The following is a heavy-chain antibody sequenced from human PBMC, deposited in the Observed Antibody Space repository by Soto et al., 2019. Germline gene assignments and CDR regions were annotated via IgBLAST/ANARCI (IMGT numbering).Heavy chain of an antibody. Sequence: TLSLTCAVSGYSISSGYFWGWIRQPPGKGLEWLGSIYYSGSTYYNPSLKSRVTISVDRSKNQFSLKLSSVTAADTAVYYCARGSTTGGWNWFDPWGQGTLVTVSS. J-gene: IGHJ5*02. CDR1: GYSISSGYF. V-gene: IGHV4-38-2*01. CDR2: IYYSGST. D-gene: IGHD3-16*01. CDR3: ARGSTTGGWNWFDP.